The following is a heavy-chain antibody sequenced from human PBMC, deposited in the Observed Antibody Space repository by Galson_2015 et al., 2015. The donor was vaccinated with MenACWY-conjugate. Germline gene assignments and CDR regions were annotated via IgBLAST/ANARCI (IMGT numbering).Heavy chain of an antibody. J-gene: IGHJ4*02. V-gene: IGHV7-4-1*02. Sequence: SVKGCCKASGYTFKRQSMTWVRQAPGQGLEWLGWINTNTGDTEYAQGFTGRFVFSLDTSVSTAYLQLSSLKADDAAGYYCARVPDQIASTVPIGQFDSWGQGTLITVSS. CDR1: GYTFKRQS. CDR3: ARVPDQIASTVPIGQFDS. CDR2: INTNTGDT. D-gene: IGHD4-17*01.